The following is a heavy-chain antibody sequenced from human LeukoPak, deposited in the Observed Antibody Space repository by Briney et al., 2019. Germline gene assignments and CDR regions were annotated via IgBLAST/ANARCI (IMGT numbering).Heavy chain of an antibody. V-gene: IGHV1-18*01. CDR1: GYTFTSYG. D-gene: IGHD3-9*01. J-gene: IGHJ5*02. CDR2: ISAYNGNT. CDR3: ARDPMTYYDILTGSDNWFDP. Sequence: ASVKVSRKSSGYTFTSYGISWVRQAPGQGLAWMGWISAYNGNTNYAQKLQGRVTMTTDTSTSTAYMELRSLRSDDTAVYYCARDPMTYYDILTGSDNWFDPWGQGTLVTASS.